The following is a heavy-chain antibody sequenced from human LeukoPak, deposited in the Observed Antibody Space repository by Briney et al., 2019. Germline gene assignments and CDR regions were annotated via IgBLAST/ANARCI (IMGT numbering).Heavy chain of an antibody. D-gene: IGHD3-3*01. CDR3: ARDSGFLEWLYYMDV. V-gene: IGHV1-2*02. J-gene: IGHJ6*03. CDR2: INPNSGGT. Sequence: ALVRVSCKASGYTFTGYYMHWVRQAPGQGLEWMGWINPNSGGTNYAQKFQGRVTMTRDTSISTAYMELSRPRSDDTAVYYCARDSGFLEWLYYMDVWGKGTTVTVSS. CDR1: GYTFTGYY.